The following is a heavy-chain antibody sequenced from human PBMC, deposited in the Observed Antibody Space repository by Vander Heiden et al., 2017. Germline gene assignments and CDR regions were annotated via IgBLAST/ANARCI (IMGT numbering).Heavy chain of an antibody. CDR1: CFTFCNAG. J-gene: IGHJ3*02. Sequence: EVQLVASGGGMVTPGGSLRRSCAASCFTFCNAGMNWVGQVPGKGLEWVGRIKSKADGGTTDYAEAVKGRFTSSRDDSKNTLYLQMNSLKTEDTAVYYCTTRPPRRARSGAFDIWGQGTMVTVSS. D-gene: IGHD1-26*01. V-gene: IGHV3-15*07. CDR3: TTRPPRRARSGAFDI. CDR2: IKSKADGGTT.